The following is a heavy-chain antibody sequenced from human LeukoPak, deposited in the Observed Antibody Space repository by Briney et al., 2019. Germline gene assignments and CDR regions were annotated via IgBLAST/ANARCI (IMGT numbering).Heavy chain of an antibody. Sequence: PSGTLSLTCTVSGGSISSYYWSWIRQPPGKGLEWIGYIYYSGSTNYNPSLKSRVTISVDTSKNQFSLKLSSVTAADTAVYYCARASLYYDFWSGYYPINWFDPWGQGTLVTVSS. J-gene: IGHJ5*02. CDR2: IYYSGST. CDR1: GGSISSYY. CDR3: ARASLYYDFWSGYYPINWFDP. V-gene: IGHV4-59*12. D-gene: IGHD3-3*01.